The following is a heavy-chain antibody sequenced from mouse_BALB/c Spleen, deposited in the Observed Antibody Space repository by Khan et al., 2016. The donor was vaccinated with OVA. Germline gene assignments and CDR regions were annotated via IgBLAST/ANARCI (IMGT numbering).Heavy chain of an antibody. CDR1: GYSITSDYA. CDR2: ISYSGST. V-gene: IGHV3-2*02. J-gene: IGHJ4*01. D-gene: IGHD2-3*01. Sequence: VQLKESGPGLVKPSQSLSLTCTVTGYSITSDYAWNWIRQFPGNKLEWMGYISYSGSTSYNPSLKSRISITRATSKNQFFLLLNSVTTADTATYYCARDGRGYAMDYWGQGTSVTVSS. CDR3: ARDGRGYAMDY.